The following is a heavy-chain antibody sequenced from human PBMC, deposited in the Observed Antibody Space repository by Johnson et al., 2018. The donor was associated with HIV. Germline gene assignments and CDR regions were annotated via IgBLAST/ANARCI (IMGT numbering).Heavy chain of an antibody. CDR1: GFTFSSYD. J-gene: IGHJ3*02. D-gene: IGHD7-27*01. Sequence: QLVESGGGVLQPGRSLRLSCAASGFTFSSYDMHWVRQATGKGLEWVSAIGTAGDTYYPGSVKGRFTISRENAKNSLYLQMNSLRAGDTAVYYCARGDDWGHNAFDIWGQGTMVTVSS. CDR2: IGTAGDT. V-gene: IGHV3-13*01. CDR3: ARGDDWGHNAFDI.